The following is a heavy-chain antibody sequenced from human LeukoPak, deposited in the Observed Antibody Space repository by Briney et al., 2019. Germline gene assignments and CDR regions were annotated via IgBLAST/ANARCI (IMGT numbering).Heavy chain of an antibody. Sequence: GGSLRLSCAASGFTFSSYGMHWVRQAPGKGLEWVAVIWYDGSNKYYADSVKGRFTISRDNSKNTLYLQMNSLRAEDTAVYYCARESGSSRAFDIWGQGTMVTVPS. CDR1: GFTFSSYG. V-gene: IGHV3-33*01. CDR2: IWYDGSNK. D-gene: IGHD1-26*01. J-gene: IGHJ3*02. CDR3: ARESGSSRAFDI.